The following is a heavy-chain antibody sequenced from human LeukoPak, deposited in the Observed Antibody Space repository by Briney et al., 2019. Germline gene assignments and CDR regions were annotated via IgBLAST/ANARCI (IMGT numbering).Heavy chain of an antibody. CDR3: ARGTIGYCSSTSCYEGDY. CDR1: GSTFSSYS. D-gene: IGHD2-2*01. J-gene: IGHJ4*02. V-gene: IGHV3-48*01. Sequence: GGSLRLSCAASGSTFSSYSMNWVRQAPGKGLEWVSYISISSSTIYYADSVKGRFTISRDNAKNSLYLQMNSLRAEDTAVYYCARGTIGYCSSTSCYEGDYWGQGTLVTVSS. CDR2: ISISSSTI.